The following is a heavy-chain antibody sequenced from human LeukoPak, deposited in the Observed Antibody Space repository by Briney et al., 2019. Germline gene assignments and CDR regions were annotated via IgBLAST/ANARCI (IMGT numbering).Heavy chain of an antibody. J-gene: IGHJ6*03. D-gene: IGHD3-10*01. CDR3: AKGGYGSGTYYLDYYMDV. Sequence: GGSLRLSCAASGFTFSTSGMTWVRQAPGKGLEWVSAISSMGGTTHYADSVKGRFTISRDNSRNTLHLQMNSLRAEDTAVYYCAKGGYGSGTYYLDYYMDVWGKGTTVTISS. CDR1: GFTFSTSG. CDR2: ISSMGGTT. V-gene: IGHV3-23*01.